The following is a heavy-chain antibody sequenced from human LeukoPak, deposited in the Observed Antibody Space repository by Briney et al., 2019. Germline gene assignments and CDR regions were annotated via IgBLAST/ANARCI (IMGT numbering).Heavy chain of an antibody. Sequence: PGGSLRLSCAASGFTFSTYAMSWVRQAPGKGLEWLSTIIGTGDSTYYADSVKGRFTISRDNSKNTVYLQMNSLRAEDTAVYYCAKSLYYYDSTFDYWGQGTLVTAS. CDR2: IIGTGDST. CDR1: GFTFSTYA. V-gene: IGHV3-23*01. CDR3: AKSLYYYDSTFDY. J-gene: IGHJ4*02. D-gene: IGHD3-22*01.